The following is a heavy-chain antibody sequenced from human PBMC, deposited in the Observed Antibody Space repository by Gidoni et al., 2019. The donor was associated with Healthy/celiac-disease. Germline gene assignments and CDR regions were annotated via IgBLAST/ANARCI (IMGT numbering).Heavy chain of an antibody. CDR2: IYYSGST. Sequence: QLQLQESGPGLVKPSETLSLPCTVSGGSLSSGSYYWGWIRQPPGKGLEWIGSIYYSGSTYYNPSLKSRVTISVDTSKNQFSLKLSSVTAADTAVYYCARHVDTAMALNWFDPWGQGTLVTVSS. CDR3: ARHVDTAMALNWFDP. J-gene: IGHJ5*02. D-gene: IGHD5-18*01. CDR1: GGSLSSGSYY. V-gene: IGHV4-39*01.